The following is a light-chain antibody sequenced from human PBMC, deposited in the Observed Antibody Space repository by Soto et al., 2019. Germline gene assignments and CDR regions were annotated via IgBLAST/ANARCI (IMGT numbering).Light chain of an antibody. Sequence: QSVLTQPPSASGSPGQSVTISCNGTSSDVGGYNYVSWYQQHPGKAPKLMISEVSKRPSGVPDRFSGSKSGNTVSLTVSGLQAEDEADYYCSSFAGNNILVFGGGTKLTVL. J-gene: IGLJ2*01. CDR3: SSFAGNNILV. CDR2: EVS. V-gene: IGLV2-8*01. CDR1: SSDVGGYNY.